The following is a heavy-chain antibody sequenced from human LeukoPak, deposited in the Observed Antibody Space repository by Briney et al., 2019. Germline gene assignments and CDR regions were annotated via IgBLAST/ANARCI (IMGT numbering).Heavy chain of an antibody. Sequence: ASVKVSCKASGYTFTGYYMHWVRQAPRQGLEWMGWISAYNGNTNYAQKLQGRVTMTTDTSTSTAYMELRSLRSDDTAVYYCARVVVVVAATPYYYGMDVWGQGTTVTVSS. J-gene: IGHJ6*02. CDR3: ARVVVVVAATPYYYGMDV. V-gene: IGHV1-18*04. D-gene: IGHD2-15*01. CDR2: ISAYNGNT. CDR1: GYTFTGYY.